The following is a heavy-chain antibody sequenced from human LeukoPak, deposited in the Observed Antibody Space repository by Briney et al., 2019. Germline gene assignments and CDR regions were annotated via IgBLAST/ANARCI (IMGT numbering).Heavy chain of an antibody. CDR2: ILPIFGTA. Sequence: ASVKVSCKASGGTFSSYAISWVRHAPGQGLEWMGRILPIFGTANYAQKFQGRVTITTDESTSTAYMELSSLRSEDTTVYYCARGLSGHYYYYYMDVWGKGTTVTVSS. D-gene: IGHD3-3*01. J-gene: IGHJ6*03. V-gene: IGHV1-69*05. CDR3: ARGLSGHYYYYYMDV. CDR1: GGTFSSYA.